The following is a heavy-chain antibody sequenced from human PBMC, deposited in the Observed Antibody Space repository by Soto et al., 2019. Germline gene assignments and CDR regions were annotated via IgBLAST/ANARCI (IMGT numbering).Heavy chain of an antibody. Sequence: LRLSCAASGFTFSSYAMSWVRQAPGKGLEWVSAISGSGGSTYYADSVKGRFTISRDNSKNTLYLQMNSLRAEDTAVYYCAKLSDSSGYYSLRLLDYFDYWGQGTLVTVS. V-gene: IGHV3-23*01. CDR2: ISGSGGST. J-gene: IGHJ4*02. D-gene: IGHD3-22*01. CDR1: GFTFSSYA. CDR3: AKLSDSSGYYSLRLLDYFDY.